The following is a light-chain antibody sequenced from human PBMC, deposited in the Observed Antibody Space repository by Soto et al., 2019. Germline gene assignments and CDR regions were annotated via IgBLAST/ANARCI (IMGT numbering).Light chain of an antibody. Sequence: DIQMTQSPSSLSASVGDRGTITCRASHGIANYVAWYQQKPGKVPKLLIYAVSTLKSGVPSRFSGSGSGTDFTLTISSLQSEDVATYYCQKYNSAPRAFGGGTKVEIK. CDR3: QKYNSAPRA. CDR2: AVS. CDR1: HGIANY. V-gene: IGKV1-27*01. J-gene: IGKJ4*01.